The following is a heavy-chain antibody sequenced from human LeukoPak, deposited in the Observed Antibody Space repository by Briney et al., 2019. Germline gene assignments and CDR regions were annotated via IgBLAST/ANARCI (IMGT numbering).Heavy chain of an antibody. CDR3: ARPGGAYYDILTGYLSFDY. Sequence: ASVKVSCKASGGTFSSYAISWVRQAPGQGLEWMGRIIPILGIANYAQKFQGRVTITADKSTSTAYMELSSLRSEDTAVYYCARPGGAYYDILTGYLSFDYWGQGTLVTVSS. CDR1: GGTFSSYA. J-gene: IGHJ4*02. D-gene: IGHD3-9*01. V-gene: IGHV1-69*04. CDR2: IIPILGIA.